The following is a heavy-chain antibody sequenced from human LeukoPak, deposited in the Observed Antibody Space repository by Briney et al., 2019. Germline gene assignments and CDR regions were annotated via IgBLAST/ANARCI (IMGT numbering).Heavy chain of an antibody. J-gene: IGHJ4*02. V-gene: IGHV3-66*01. CDR1: GFTVTSNY. CDR2: IYSGGTT. CDR3: ASKLTSGY. D-gene: IGHD4-17*01. Sequence: GGSLRLSCVVSGFTVTSNYMSWVRQAPGKGLEWVSVIYSGGTTNYADSVKGRFTVYRDNSKNTLYLQMNSLRAEDTAVYYCASKLTSGYWGQGALVTVSS.